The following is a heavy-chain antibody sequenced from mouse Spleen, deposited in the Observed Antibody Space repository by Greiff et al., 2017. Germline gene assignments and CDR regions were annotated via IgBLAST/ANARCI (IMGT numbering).Heavy chain of an antibody. D-gene: IGHD2-4*01. J-gene: IGHJ4*01. CDR3: ARYGIYYDYDPAMDY. CDR1: GYTFTDYN. Sequence: VHVKQSGPELVKPGASVKMSCKASGYTFTDYNMHWVKQSHGKSLEWIGYINPNNGGTSYNQKFKGKATLTVNKSSSTAYMELRSLTSEDSAVYYCARYGIYYDYDPAMDYWGQGTSVTVSS. CDR2: INPNNGGT. V-gene: IGHV1-22*01.